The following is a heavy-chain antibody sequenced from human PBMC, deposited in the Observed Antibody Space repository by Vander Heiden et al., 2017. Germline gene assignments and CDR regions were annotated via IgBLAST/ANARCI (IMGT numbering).Heavy chain of an antibody. CDR2: ISSGSSYI. CDR3: ARETAVQDYDFWSGYTHFDY. CDR1: GFTFSSYS. D-gene: IGHD3-3*01. J-gene: IGHJ4*02. V-gene: IGHV3-21*01. Sequence: EVQLVESGGGLVKPGGSLRLSCAVAGFTFSSYSMNWVRQAPGKGLEWVSSISSGSSYIYYADSVKGRFTISRDNAKNSLYLQMNSLRAEDTAVYYCARETAVQDYDFWSGYTHFDYWSQGTLVTVSS.